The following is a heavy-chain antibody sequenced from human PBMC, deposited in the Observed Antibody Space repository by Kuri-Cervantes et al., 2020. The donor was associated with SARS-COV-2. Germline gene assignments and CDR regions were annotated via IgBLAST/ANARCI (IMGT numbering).Heavy chain of an antibody. CDR2: ISATSGGT. D-gene: IGHD2-2*01. CDR3: ARGRDIYASSWFEY. J-gene: IGHJ5*01. V-gene: IGHV3-23*01. CDR1: GFTFGSYA. Sequence: LSLTCAASGFTFGSYAMTWVRQAPGKGLEWVSGISATSGGTYYADSVKGRFTTLRDNSNNRLYLQMSSLRAEDTAVYYCARGRDIYASSWFEYWGQGVLVTVSS.